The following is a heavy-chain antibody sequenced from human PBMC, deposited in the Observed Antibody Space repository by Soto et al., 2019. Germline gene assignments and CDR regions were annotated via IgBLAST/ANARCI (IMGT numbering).Heavy chain of an antibody. D-gene: IGHD3-3*01. Sequence: QVRLIQSGAEVKKPGSSVKVSCKASGGTFNNYAFSWVRQAPGQGLEWMGGIIPVFSATHYAQNFQGRVTISANESTKTVYLDLSSLRSDDTAVYFCASGTVFGVIALTSKTWFDPWGQGTLVIVSS. V-gene: IGHV1-69*01. J-gene: IGHJ5*02. CDR2: IIPVFSAT. CDR3: ASGTVFGVIALTSKTWFDP. CDR1: GGTFNNYA.